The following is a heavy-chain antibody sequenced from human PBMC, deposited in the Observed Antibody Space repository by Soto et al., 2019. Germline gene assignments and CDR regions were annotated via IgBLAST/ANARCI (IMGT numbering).Heavy chain of an antibody. V-gene: IGHV1-69*13. Sequence: GASVKVSCKASGGTFSSYAISWVRQAPGQGLEWMGGIIPIFGTANYAQKFQGRVTITADESTSTAYMELSSLRSEDTAVYYCARDPPAHFWNGSSHYYFYGMDVLGQGTTFTVSS. CDR1: GGTFSSYA. J-gene: IGHJ6*02. CDR3: ARDPPAHFWNGSSHYYFYGMDV. D-gene: IGHD3-3*02. CDR2: IIPIFGTA.